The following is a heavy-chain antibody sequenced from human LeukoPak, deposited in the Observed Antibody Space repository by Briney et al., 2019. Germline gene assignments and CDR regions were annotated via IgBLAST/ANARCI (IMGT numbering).Heavy chain of an antibody. D-gene: IGHD2-15*01. CDR2: ISVYNDNT. CDR1: SFIFNNYG. J-gene: IGHJ6*03. V-gene: IGHV1-18*01. Sequence: ASVKVSYNASSFIFNNYGISWVRQAPGQGLEWLGWISVYNDNTKYSQTLQGRGALSTDKSTKPAYMELWSLTSDDPATQYCARAVPGGSSFFYMDVWGKGTTVTISS. CDR3: ARAVPGGSSFFYMDV.